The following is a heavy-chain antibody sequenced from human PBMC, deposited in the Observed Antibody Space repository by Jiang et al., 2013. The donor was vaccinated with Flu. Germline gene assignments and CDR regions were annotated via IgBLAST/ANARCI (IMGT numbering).Heavy chain of an antibody. CDR2: ISAYNGNT. D-gene: IGHD3-9*01. J-gene: IGHJ4*02. V-gene: IGHV1-18*01. CDR3: ARGMARRYFDWLPPYFDY. CDR1: GYTFTSYG. Sequence: SGAEVKKPGASVKVSCKASGYTFTSYGISWVRQAPGQGLEWMGWISAYNGNTNYAQKLQGRVTMTTDTSTSTAYMELRSLRSDDTAVYYCARGMARRYFDWLPPYFDYWGQGTLVTVSS.